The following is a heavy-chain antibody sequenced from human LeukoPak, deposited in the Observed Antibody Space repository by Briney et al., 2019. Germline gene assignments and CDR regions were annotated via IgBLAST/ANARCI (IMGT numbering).Heavy chain of an antibody. D-gene: IGHD5-24*01. V-gene: IGHV3-33*06. Sequence: GGSLRLSCAASGFTFSGYGMHWVRQAPGEGLEWVAGIWYDGSTTYYAESLRGSFTISRDNSKNTPYLQMNSLRAEDTAVYDCAKDKYVEEMASLFDYWGQGTLVTVSS. CDR3: AKDKYVEEMASLFDY. J-gene: IGHJ4*02. CDR2: IWYDGSTT. CDR1: GFTFSGYG.